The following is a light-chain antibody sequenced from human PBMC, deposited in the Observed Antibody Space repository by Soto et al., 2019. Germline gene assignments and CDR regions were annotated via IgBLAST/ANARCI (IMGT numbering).Light chain of an antibody. CDR2: EVN. J-gene: IGLJ1*01. CDR3: SSYAGSSNV. Sequence: QSALTQPPSASGSPGQSVAISCTRTSSDVGGYNYVSWYQQHPGKAPKLMIYEVNKRPSGVPDRFSGSKSGNTASLTVSGLQAEDEADYYCSSYAGSSNVFGTGTKLTV. CDR1: SSDVGGYNY. V-gene: IGLV2-8*01.